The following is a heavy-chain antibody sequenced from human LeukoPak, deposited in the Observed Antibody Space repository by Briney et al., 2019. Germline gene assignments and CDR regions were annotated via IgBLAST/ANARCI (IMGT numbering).Heavy chain of an antibody. Sequence: ASVKVSCKASGYTFTGYYMHWVRQAPEQGLESMGWINPNSGGTDYAQKFQGRVTMTRDTSISTAYMELSRLRSDDTAVYYCARPYSSFWDNWFDPWGQGTLVTVSS. CDR1: GYTFTGYY. J-gene: IGHJ5*02. CDR3: ARPYSSFWDNWFDP. V-gene: IGHV1-2*02. CDR2: INPNSGGT. D-gene: IGHD6-6*01.